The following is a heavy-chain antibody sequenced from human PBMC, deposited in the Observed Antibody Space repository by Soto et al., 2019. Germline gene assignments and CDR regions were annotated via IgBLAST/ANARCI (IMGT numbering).Heavy chain of an antibody. D-gene: IGHD2-2*01. J-gene: IGHJ5*01. CDR3: ARDEYQLLSSVSWFDS. CDR2: IYHTGNT. Sequence: SETLSLTCTVSGGSISYDCYWSWIRQTPGKGLEWIGYIYHTGNTYYNPSLRSRVSISVDKSKSQFSLKLISVTAADTAVYFCARDEYQLLSSVSWFDSWGQGTPVTVSS. CDR1: GGSISYDCY. V-gene: IGHV4-30-4*01.